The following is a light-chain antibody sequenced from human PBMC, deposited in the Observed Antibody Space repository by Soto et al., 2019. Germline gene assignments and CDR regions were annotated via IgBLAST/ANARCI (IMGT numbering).Light chain of an antibody. Sequence: QSALTQPASVSGSSGQSITISCTGTSSDVGGHNYVSWYQQYPGKAPKLLIYQVTNRPSGVSHRFSGSKSGNTASLTISGLQAEDEADYYCSSYTSSRIWVFGGGTKLTVL. V-gene: IGLV2-14*01. J-gene: IGLJ3*02. CDR1: SSDVGGHNY. CDR2: QVT. CDR3: SSYTSSRIWV.